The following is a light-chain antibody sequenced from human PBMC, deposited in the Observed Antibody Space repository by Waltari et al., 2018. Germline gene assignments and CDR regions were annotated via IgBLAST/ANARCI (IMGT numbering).Light chain of an antibody. J-gene: IGLJ2*01. Sequence: QSVLTQPPSASGTPGQRVTISCSGSSFNIGDNYVYWYQQVPGTAPKLLIYSNNQRPSGVPDRFSGAKSGTSASLAISGLRSEDEADYYCAAWDDSLSSVLFGGGTKVTVL. CDR2: SNN. CDR3: AAWDDSLSSVL. V-gene: IGLV1-47*01. CDR1: SFNIGDNY.